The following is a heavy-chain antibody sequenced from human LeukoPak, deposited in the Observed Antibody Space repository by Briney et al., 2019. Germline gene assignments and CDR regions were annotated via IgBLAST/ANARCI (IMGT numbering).Heavy chain of an antibody. V-gene: IGHV4-38-2*01. CDR2: LYHPDST. Sequence: SETLSLTCAVSGYPINNAYYWVWIRQPPGKGLEWIGSLYHPDSTYYNPSLKSRVTMSVDTSRNQFSLKMSFATAADTAVYYCARQYDSYFYYYLDVWGTGTTVTVSS. J-gene: IGHJ6*03. CDR3: ARQYDSYFYYYLDV. CDR1: GYPINNAYY. D-gene: IGHD3-3*01.